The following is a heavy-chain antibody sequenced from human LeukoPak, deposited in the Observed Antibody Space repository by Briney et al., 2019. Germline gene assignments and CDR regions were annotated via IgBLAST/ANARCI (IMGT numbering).Heavy chain of an antibody. CDR2: IKSKTDGGTT. D-gene: IGHD6-19*01. J-gene: IGHJ4*02. V-gene: IGHV3-15*01. CDR1: GFTFSNAW. Sequence: GGSLRLSCTASGFTFSNAWMSWVRQAPGKGLEWVGRIKSKTDGGTTDYAAPVKGRFTISRDDSKNTLYLQMNSLKAEDAALYYRTIDDCRYSSGWYRPPIDYWGQGTLVTVSS. CDR3: TIDDCRYSSGWYRPPIDY.